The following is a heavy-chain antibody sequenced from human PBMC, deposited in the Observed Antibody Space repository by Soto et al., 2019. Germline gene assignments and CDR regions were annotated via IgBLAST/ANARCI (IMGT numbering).Heavy chain of an antibody. Sequence: EVQLVESGGGLVQPGGSLRLSCEASGFTFRNYDMHWVRQGTGKGLEWVSGISAAGDPDYADSVEGRFTIFRENAQNSFFLQMNSLRVGYTAVYYCARTDRDFYGLDVWGQGTTVSVSS. CDR1: GFTFRNYD. J-gene: IGHJ6*02. CDR3: ARTDRDFYGLDV. V-gene: IGHV3-13*05. CDR2: ISAAGDP.